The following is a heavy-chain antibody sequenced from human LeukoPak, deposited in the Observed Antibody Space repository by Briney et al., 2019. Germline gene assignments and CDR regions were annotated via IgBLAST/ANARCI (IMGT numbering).Heavy chain of an antibody. CDR3: AREGSVVVAATSDAFDI. J-gene: IGHJ3*02. D-gene: IGHD2-15*01. V-gene: IGHV4-59*01. Sequence: SGTLSLTCTVSGGSISSYYWSWIRQPPGKGLEWIGYIYYSGSTNYNPSLKSRVTISVDTSKNQFSLKLSSVTAADTAVYYCAREGSVVVAATSDAFDIWGQGTMVTVSS. CDR1: GGSISSYY. CDR2: IYYSGST.